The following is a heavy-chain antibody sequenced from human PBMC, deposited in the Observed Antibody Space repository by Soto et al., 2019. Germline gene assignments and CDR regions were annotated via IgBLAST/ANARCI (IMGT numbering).Heavy chain of an antibody. CDR1: GFTFSTDA. Sequence: EVLLLESGGGLVQPGGSLRLSCAASGFTFSTDAMSWVRQAPGKGLEWVSAISAGGGTTSYADSVKGLFIISRDNYKNTLYLQMNRLRAEDTAVYYCATLYHDFWSGHPNYFDYWGQGTLVTVSS. V-gene: IGHV3-23*01. CDR3: ATLYHDFWSGHPNYFDY. D-gene: IGHD3-3*01. CDR2: ISAGGGTT. J-gene: IGHJ4*02.